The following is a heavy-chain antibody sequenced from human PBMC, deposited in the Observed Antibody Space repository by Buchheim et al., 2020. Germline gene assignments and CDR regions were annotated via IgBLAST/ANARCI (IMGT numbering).Heavy chain of an antibody. CDR1: GFTFSSYA. Sequence: EVQLLESGGGLVQPGGSLRLSCAASGFTFSSYAMSWVRQAPGKGLEWVSAIRGSGGSTYYADSVKGRFTISIDNSKTQLYLQMNSLRAEDTAVYYCARHFWGSYRGRFDYWGQGTL. V-gene: IGHV3-23*01. J-gene: IGHJ4*02. CDR3: ARHFWGSYRGRFDY. D-gene: IGHD3-16*02. CDR2: IRGSGGST.